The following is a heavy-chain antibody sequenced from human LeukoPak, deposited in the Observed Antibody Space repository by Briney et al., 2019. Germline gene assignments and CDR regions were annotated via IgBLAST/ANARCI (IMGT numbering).Heavy chain of an antibody. V-gene: IGHV1-18*01. CDR2: VSKYTGNA. D-gene: IGHD4-17*01. J-gene: IGHJ4*02. CDR3: AREDDRSFGAYDC. Sequence: ATVKVSCKASNYTFSDYDVTWVRPAPGQGRTWMGWVSKYTGNADYAPKFQGRVSMTTDTSTRTAYMELRSLRPDDTAVYFCAREDDRSFGAYDCWGQGTLVTVS. CDR1: NYTFSDYD.